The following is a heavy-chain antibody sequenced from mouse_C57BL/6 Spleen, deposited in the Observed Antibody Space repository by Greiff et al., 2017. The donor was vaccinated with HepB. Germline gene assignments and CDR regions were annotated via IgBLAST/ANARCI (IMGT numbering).Heavy chain of an antibody. J-gene: IGHJ2*01. CDR3: AREGNYGSSYPYYFDY. V-gene: IGHV1-64*01. Sequence: QVQLKQPGAELVKPGASVKLSCKASGYTFTSYWMHWVKQRPGQGLEWIGMIHPNSGSTNYNEKFKSKATLTVDKSSSTAYMQLSSLTSEDSAVYYCAREGNYGSSYPYYFDYWGQGTTLTVSS. CDR1: GYTFTSYW. CDR2: IHPNSGST. D-gene: IGHD1-1*01.